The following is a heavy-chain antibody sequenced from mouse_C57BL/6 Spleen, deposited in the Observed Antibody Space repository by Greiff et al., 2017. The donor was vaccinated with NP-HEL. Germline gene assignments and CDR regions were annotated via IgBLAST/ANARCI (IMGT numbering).Heavy chain of an antibody. CDR2: IDPNSGGT. CDR1: GYTFTSYW. V-gene: IGHV1-62-3*01. D-gene: IGHD4-1*01. CDR3: ERGGSNWAWFAD. J-gene: IGHJ3*01. Sequence: VQLQQSGAELVKSGASVKLSCKASGYTFTSYWMNWVKQRPGRGLEWTGRIDPNSGGTKYNEKFKSKATLTVDKPSSTAYMQLSSLTSEDSAVYYCERGGSNWAWFADWGQAYLVTVSA.